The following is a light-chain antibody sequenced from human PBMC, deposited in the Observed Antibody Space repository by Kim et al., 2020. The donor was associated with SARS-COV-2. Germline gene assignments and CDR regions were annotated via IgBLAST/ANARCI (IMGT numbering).Light chain of an antibody. J-gene: IGKJ4*01. CDR3: QQSYNSLT. CDR1: QIVNNY. V-gene: IGKV1-39*01. CDR2: AAS. Sequence: YASVGDRVTITCRASQIVNNYLNWYQHKPGKAPSLLIYAASTLHSGVPSRFSGSGSGTEFTLTISSLQPDDYATYYCQQSYNSLTFGGGTKVESK.